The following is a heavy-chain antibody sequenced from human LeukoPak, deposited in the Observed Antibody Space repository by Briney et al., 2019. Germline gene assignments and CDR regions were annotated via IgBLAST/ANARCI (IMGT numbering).Heavy chain of an antibody. Sequence: SVKVSCKASGYTFTGYYMHWVRRAPGQGLEWMGWINPNSGGTNYAQKFQGRVTMTRDTSISTAYMELSRLRSDDTAVYYCAREHCSGGSCYSRLDYWGQGTLVTVSS. CDR3: AREHCSGGSCYSRLDY. V-gene: IGHV1-2*02. D-gene: IGHD2-15*01. CDR1: GYTFTGYY. J-gene: IGHJ4*02. CDR2: INPNSGGT.